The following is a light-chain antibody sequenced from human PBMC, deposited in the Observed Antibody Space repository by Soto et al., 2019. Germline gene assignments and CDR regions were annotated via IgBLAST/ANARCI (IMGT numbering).Light chain of an antibody. J-gene: IGKJ1*01. Sequence: TVLTQSPGTLSFSPGERATLSCRASQSVSSSYLAWYQQKPGQAPRLLIYGASSRATGIPDRFSGSGSGTDFTLTISRLEPEDFAVYYCQQYGSSPTTFGQGTKVDI. CDR3: QQYGSSPTT. CDR2: GAS. V-gene: IGKV3-20*01. CDR1: QSVSSSY.